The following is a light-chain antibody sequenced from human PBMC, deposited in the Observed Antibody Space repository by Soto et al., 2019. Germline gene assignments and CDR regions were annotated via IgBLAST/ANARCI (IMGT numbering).Light chain of an antibody. V-gene: IGKV1-5*03. CDR3: LQNNVYPLT. CDR2: KAS. Sequence: DMQITKSPSTVAGRVGDKCTIRCWPSQSISRWLAWYQQRPGKAPKLLIYKASTLEGGVPSRFSASGSGTDFTLTIIGLQPDDLATYFCLQNNVYPLTFGGGTKV. J-gene: IGKJ4*01. CDR1: QSISRW.